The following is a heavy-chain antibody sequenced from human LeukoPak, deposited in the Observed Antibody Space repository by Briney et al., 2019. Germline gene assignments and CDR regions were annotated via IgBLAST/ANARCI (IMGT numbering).Heavy chain of an antibody. Sequence: ASVKVSCKASGYTFTSYGISWVRQAPGQGLEWMGWVSAYNGNTNYAQKLQGRVTMTTDTSTSTAYMELRSLRSDDTAVYYCARAVIVAVPAAIPYYYYYMDVWGKGTTVTVSS. CDR3: ARAVIVAVPAAIPYYYYYMDV. J-gene: IGHJ6*03. CDR1: GYTFTSYG. V-gene: IGHV1-18*01. CDR2: VSAYNGNT. D-gene: IGHD2-2*02.